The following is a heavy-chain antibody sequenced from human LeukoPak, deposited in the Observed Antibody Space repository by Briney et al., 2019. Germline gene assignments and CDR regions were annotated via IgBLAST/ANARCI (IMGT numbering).Heavy chain of an antibody. CDR3: ARWYGYGDYVSG. J-gene: IGHJ4*02. V-gene: IGHV3-7*01. CDR1: GFTFSSYW. D-gene: IGHD4-17*01. Sequence: GGSLRLSCAASGFTFSSYWMSWVRQGPGKGLERVAIIKQDGSEQYYVDSVKGRFTISRDNAENSLYLQMNSLRAEDTAVYYCARWYGYGDYVSGWGQGTLVTVSS. CDR2: IKQDGSEQ.